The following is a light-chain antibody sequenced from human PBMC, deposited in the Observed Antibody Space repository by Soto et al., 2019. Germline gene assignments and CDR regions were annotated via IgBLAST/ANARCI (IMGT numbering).Light chain of an antibody. CDR1: SSDVGNYNY. J-gene: IGLJ2*01. CDR3: PPYSGVNQVL. CDR2: QVN. Sequence: QSALTQPPSASGSPGQSVTISCTGTSSDVGNYNYVSWYQQHPGKAPRLMIYQVNKRPSGVPDRFSGSKSDNTASLTVSGPEAEDEHDSYCPPYSGVNQVLLGGGTELTAL. V-gene: IGLV2-8*01.